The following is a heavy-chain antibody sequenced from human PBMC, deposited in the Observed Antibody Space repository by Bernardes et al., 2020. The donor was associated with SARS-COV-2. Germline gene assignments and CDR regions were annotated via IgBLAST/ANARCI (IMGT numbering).Heavy chain of an antibody. Sequence: SETLSLTCAVYGGSFSGYYWSWIRQPPGKGLEWIGKINHSGSTNYNPSLKSRVTISVDTSKNQFSLRLSFVTAADTAVYYCAGSSCGIDCYIGGLRSWDYGMDVWGQGTTVTVSS. CDR1: GGSFSGYY. D-gene: IGHD2-21*02. CDR3: AGSSCGIDCYIGGLRSWDYGMDV. V-gene: IGHV4-34*01. CDR2: INHSGST. J-gene: IGHJ6*02.